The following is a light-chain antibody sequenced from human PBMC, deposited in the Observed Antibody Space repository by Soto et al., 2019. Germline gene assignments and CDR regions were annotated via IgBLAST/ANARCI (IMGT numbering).Light chain of an antibody. CDR3: QQYNNWPPIT. CDR1: QSVSSN. Sequence: EILMTQSPATLSVSPGERATLSWSASQSVSSNLAWYQQKPGQAPRLLIYGASTRATGIPARFSGSGSGTEFTLTISSLQSEDFAVYYCQQYNNWPPITFGQGTRLEIK. CDR2: GAS. J-gene: IGKJ5*01. V-gene: IGKV3-15*01.